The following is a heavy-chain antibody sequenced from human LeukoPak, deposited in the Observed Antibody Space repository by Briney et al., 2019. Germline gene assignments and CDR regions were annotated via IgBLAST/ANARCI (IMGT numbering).Heavy chain of an antibody. Sequence: GGSLRLSCAASGFSFSSYWMHWVRQAPRKGRVWVSRINIDGSTTTYADSVKGRFTISRDNAKNTLSLQMNSLRAEDTAVYYCISDHTGHDDYWGQGTLVTVSS. J-gene: IGHJ4*02. CDR1: GFSFSSYW. D-gene: IGHD1-1*01. CDR2: INIDGSTT. CDR3: ISDHTGHDDY. V-gene: IGHV3-74*01.